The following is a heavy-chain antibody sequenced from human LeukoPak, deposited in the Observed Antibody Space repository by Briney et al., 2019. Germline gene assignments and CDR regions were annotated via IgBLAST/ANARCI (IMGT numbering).Heavy chain of an antibody. CDR3: TTDTLGYCSSTSCYTVDY. D-gene: IGHD2-2*02. V-gene: IGHV3-15*01. J-gene: IGHJ4*02. CDR1: GFTFSNAW. Sequence: PGGSLRLSCAASGFTFSNAWMSWVRQAPGKGLEWVGRIKSKTDGGTTDYAAPVKGRFTISRDDSKDTLYLQMNSLKTEDTAVYYCTTDTLGYCSSTSCYTVDYWGQGTLVTVSS. CDR2: IKSKTDGGTT.